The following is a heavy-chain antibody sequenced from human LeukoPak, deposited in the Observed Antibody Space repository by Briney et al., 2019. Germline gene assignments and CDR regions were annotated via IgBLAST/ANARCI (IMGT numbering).Heavy chain of an antibody. J-gene: IGHJ4*02. V-gene: IGHV3-72*01. D-gene: IGHD2-8*01. CDR1: GYTFSDYY. Sequence: GGSLRLSCAVFGYTFSDYYMDWVRQAPGKGLEWVGRTRNKANSYTTEYAASVKGRFTISRDESKNSPYLQMNSLKTEDTALYYCASAGVKTYFDNWGQGTLVTVSS. CDR2: TRNKANSYTT. CDR3: ASAGVKTYFDN.